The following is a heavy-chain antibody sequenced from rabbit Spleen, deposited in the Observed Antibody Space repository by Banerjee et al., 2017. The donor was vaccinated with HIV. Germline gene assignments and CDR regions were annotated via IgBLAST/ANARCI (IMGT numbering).Heavy chain of an antibody. V-gene: IGHV1S40*01. CDR1: GVSFSSNW. CDR3: ARNYVIAFDP. J-gene: IGHJ2*01. D-gene: IGHD1-1*01. CDR2: IDTNEADT. Sequence: QSLEESGGDLVKPGASLTLTCTASGVSFSSNWICWVRQAPGKEVEWIACIDTNEADTDYATWRKGRFANSKHTSTTVTLQMTSLTAAVTAAYFCARNYVIAFDPWGPATFVTVS.